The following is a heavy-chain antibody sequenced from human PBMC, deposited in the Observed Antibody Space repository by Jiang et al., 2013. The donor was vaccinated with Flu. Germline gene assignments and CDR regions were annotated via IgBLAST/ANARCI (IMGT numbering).Heavy chain of an antibody. CDR2: LSYDGSSK. CDR3: ARDLGIVVSGSYFDQ. V-gene: IGHV3-30-3*01. D-gene: IGHD6-19*01. CDR1: GFTFSTFG. J-gene: IGHJ4*02. Sequence: PGRSLRLSCAASGFTFSTFGMHWVRQAPGKGLEWVAILSYDGSSKNYADSVKGRFTISRDNSKNTLYLQMSRLRAEDTAVYYCARDLGIVVSGSYFDQWGQGTLVTVSS.